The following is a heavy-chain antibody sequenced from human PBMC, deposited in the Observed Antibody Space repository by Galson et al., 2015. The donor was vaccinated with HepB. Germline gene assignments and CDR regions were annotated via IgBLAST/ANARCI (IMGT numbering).Heavy chain of an antibody. CDR2: ISSSSSTI. Sequence: SLRLSCAASGFTFSSYSMNWVRQAPGKGLEWVSYISSSSSTIYYADSVKGRFTISRDNAKNSLYLQMNSLRDEDTAVYYCARDTAMIVVVSPPNDAFDIWGQGTMVTVSS. J-gene: IGHJ3*02. CDR1: GFTFSSYS. D-gene: IGHD3-22*01. CDR3: ARDTAMIVVVSPPNDAFDI. V-gene: IGHV3-48*02.